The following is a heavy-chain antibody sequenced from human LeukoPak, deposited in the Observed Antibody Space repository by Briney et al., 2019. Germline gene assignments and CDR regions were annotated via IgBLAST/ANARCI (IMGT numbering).Heavy chain of an antibody. CDR2: ISSSGSTI. CDR1: GFTFSDYY. Sequence: GGSLRLSCAASGFTFSDYYMSWIRQAPGKGLGWVSYISSSGSTIYYADSVKGRFTISRDNAKNSLYLQMNSLRAEDTAVYYCARDAYYYDSSGYYYWFDPWGQGTLVTVSS. V-gene: IGHV3-11*01. D-gene: IGHD3-22*01. CDR3: ARDAYYYDSSGYYYWFDP. J-gene: IGHJ5*02.